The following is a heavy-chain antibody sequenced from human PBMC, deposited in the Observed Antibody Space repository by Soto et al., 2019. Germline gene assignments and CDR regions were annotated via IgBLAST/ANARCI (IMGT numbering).Heavy chain of an antibody. CDR3: ASNGDSSSDYYYGMEV. V-gene: IGHV5-10-1*01. D-gene: IGHD6-6*01. Sequence: GESLKISCKGSGYSFTSYWISWVRQMPGKGLEWMGRIDPSDSYTNYSPSFQGHVTISADKSISTAYLQWSSLKASDTAMYYCASNGDSSSDYYYGMEVWGQGTTVTVSS. CDR2: IDPSDSYT. CDR1: GYSFTSYW. J-gene: IGHJ6*02.